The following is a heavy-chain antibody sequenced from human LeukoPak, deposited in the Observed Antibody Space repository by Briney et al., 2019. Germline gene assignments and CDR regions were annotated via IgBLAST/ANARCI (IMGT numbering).Heavy chain of an antibody. CDR1: GGTFSSYA. V-gene: IGHV1-69*13. CDR3: ARAAPDIVATIGFDY. Sequence: GASVKVSCKASGGTFSSYAISWVRQAPGQGLEWMGGIIPIFGTANYAQKFQGRVTITADESTSTAYMELSSLRSEDTAVYYCARAAPDIVATIGFDYWGQGTLVTVSS. D-gene: IGHD5-12*01. J-gene: IGHJ4*02. CDR2: IIPIFGTA.